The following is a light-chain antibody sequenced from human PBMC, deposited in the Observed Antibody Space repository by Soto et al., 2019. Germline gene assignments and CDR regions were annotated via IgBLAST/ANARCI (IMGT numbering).Light chain of an antibody. CDR1: QDIDNS. J-gene: IGKJ5*01. CDR2: AVS. V-gene: IGKV1-33*01. CDR3: QQHDGRPTMT. Sequence: IQLTQSPSSLSASVGETVTITCRASQDIDNSLNWYQHKPGKAPNLLVYAVSFLETGVPSRFSGRGSVTVFSLTINSLQSDDFATYYCQQHDGRPTMTFGQGTRLDSK.